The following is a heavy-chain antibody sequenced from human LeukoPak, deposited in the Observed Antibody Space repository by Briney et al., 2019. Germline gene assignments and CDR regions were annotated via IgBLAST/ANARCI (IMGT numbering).Heavy chain of an antibody. CDR3: ARDRDYYYDGSGYYYFDY. CDR1: GFTFGSYS. V-gene: IGHV3-21*01. Sequence: PGGSLRLSCAASGFTFGSYSMNWVRQAPGKGLEWVSSISSGSSYIYYADSVKGRFTISRDNAKNSLYLQMNSLRAEDTAVYYCARDRDYYYDGSGYYYFDYWGQGTLVTGSS. CDR2: ISSGSSYI. D-gene: IGHD3-22*01. J-gene: IGHJ4*02.